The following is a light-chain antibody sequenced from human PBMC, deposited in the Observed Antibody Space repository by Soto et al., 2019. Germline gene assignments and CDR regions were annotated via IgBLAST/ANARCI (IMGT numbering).Light chain of an antibody. CDR3: QQYGSSPQT. CDR2: GAS. V-gene: IGKV3-20*01. J-gene: IGKJ1*01. Sequence: EIVMTQSPATLSVSPGERATLSCRASHSASSSLAWYQQKPGQAPRLLIYGASTRATGIPARFSGSGSGTDFTLTISRLEPEDFAVYYCQQYGSSPQTFGQGTKV. CDR1: HSASSS.